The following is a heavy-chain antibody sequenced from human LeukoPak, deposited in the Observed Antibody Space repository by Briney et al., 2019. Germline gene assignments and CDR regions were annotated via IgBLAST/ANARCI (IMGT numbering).Heavy chain of an antibody. D-gene: IGHD5-12*01. CDR3: AKGRCSGPGCDSFDY. CDR2: ISNDSSFT. CDR1: GLVFGKYA. J-gene: IGHJ4*02. Sequence: GGSLRLSCAASGLVFGKYAMAWVRQAPGKGLECVSIISNDSSFTYYLDSVKGRSTIFRDNSKNTLYLHMNSLKAEDTAVYYCAKGRCSGPGCDSFDYWGQGTLVTVSS. V-gene: IGHV3-23*03.